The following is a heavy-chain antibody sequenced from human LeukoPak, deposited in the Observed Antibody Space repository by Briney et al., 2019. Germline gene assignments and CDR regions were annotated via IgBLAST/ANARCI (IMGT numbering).Heavy chain of an antibody. CDR2: INTSGGST. J-gene: IGHJ4*02. CDR1: VYTFTNYF. Sequence: ASVKVSCTASVYTFTNYFIHWVRQAPGQGLEWMGIINTSGGSTSYAQKFQGTVTMTRDTSTNTVYMELSSLRSEDTAVYDCARDYSNARAFDYWGQGTLVTVSS. D-gene: IGHD4-11*01. V-gene: IGHV1-46*01. CDR3: ARDYSNARAFDY.